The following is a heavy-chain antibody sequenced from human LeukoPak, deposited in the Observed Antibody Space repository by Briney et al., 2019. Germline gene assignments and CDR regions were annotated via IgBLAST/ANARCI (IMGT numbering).Heavy chain of an antibody. CDR3: ARDYCGSGSYYP. CDR1: GGSISSSNW. J-gene: IGHJ5*02. CDR2: IYYSGST. D-gene: IGHD3-10*01. Sequence: SGTLSLTCAVSGGSISSSNWWSWIRQPPGKGLEWIGYIYYSGSTYYNPSLKSRVTISVDTSKNQFSLKLSSVTAADTAVYYCARDYCGSGSYYPWGQGTLVTVSS. V-gene: IGHV4-30-4*01.